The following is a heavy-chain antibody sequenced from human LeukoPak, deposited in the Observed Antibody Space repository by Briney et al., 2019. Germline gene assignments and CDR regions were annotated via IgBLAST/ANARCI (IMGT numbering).Heavy chain of an antibody. Sequence: PGGSLRLSCAASGFTVSNNYMSWVRQAPGKGLEWVSVISASAGTTYYADSVKGRFTISRDNSKNTLYLQMNGLTAEDTAIYYCAKNLRYTGSWQYDYWGQGTLVTVSS. CDR2: ISASAGTT. CDR1: GFTVSNNY. CDR3: AKNLRYTGSWQYDY. V-gene: IGHV3-23*01. D-gene: IGHD1-26*01. J-gene: IGHJ4*02.